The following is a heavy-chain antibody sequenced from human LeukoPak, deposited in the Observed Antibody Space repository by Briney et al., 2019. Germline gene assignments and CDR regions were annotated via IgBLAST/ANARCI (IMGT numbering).Heavy chain of an antibody. V-gene: IGHV3-48*03. CDR1: GFXFSNYD. CDR2: ISTSGGST. Sequence: GGSLRLSCAASGFXFSNYDMIWVRQAPGKGLEWVSCISTSGGSTNYADSVKGRFTISRDNAKNSLYLQMNSLRAEDTALYYCARRTYVDYWGQGTLVTVSS. J-gene: IGHJ4*02. CDR3: ARRTYVDY. D-gene: IGHD3-16*01.